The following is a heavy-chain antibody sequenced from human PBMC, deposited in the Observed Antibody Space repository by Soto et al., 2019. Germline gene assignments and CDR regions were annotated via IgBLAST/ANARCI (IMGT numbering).Heavy chain of an antibody. V-gene: IGHV1-69*02. CDR3: ARGGSYRDYYMDV. CDR2: IIPILGIA. D-gene: IGHD3-16*02. CDR1: GGTFSSYT. Sequence: GASVKVSCKTSGGTFSSYTISWARQAPGQGLEWMGRIIPILGIANCAQKFQGRVTITADKSTSTAYMELSSLRSEDTAVYYCARGGSYRDYYMDVWGKGTTVTVSS. J-gene: IGHJ6*03.